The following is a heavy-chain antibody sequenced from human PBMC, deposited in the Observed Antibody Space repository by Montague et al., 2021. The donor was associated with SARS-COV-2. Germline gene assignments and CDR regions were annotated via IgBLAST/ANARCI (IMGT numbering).Heavy chain of an antibody. V-gene: IGHV4-59*11. CDR1: GGSIAGHY. Sequence: SETLSLTCTVSGGSIAGHYWSWIRQPPGKGLEWIGYIYYTGSTNYNPSFYSRASISMDTSKNQFSLKLRSATAADTAVYFCARGDYGESVEFWGRGTLVTVSS. J-gene: IGHJ4*02. CDR2: IYYTGST. D-gene: IGHD4-17*01. CDR3: ARGDYGESVEF.